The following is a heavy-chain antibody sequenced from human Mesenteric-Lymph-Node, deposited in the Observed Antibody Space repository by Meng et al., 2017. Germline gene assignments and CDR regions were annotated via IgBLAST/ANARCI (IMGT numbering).Heavy chain of an antibody. CDR2: ISSSSSYI. V-gene: IGHV3-21*01. J-gene: IGHJ6*02. D-gene: IGHD3-3*01. CDR3: ARASTIFGANYYYYYGMDV. CDR1: GFTFSSYS. Sequence: GESLKISCAASGFTFSSYSMNWVRQAPGKGLEWVSSISSSSSYIYYADSVKGRFTISRDNAKNSLYLQMNSLRAEDTAVYYCARASTIFGANYYYYYGMDVWGQGTMVTVSS.